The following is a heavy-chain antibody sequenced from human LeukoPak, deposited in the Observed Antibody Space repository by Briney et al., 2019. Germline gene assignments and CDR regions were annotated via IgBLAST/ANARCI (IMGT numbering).Heavy chain of an antibody. D-gene: IGHD2-8*01. V-gene: IGHV3-9*01. CDR3: AEDIGVLLSVLDY. Sequence: GGSLRLSCAASGFTFDDYAMHWVRQAPGKGLEWVSGISWNSGSIGYADSVKGRFTISRDNAKNSLYLQMNSLRAEDTALYYCAEDIGVLLSVLDYWGQGTLVTVSS. J-gene: IGHJ4*02. CDR2: ISWNSGSI. CDR1: GFTFDDYA.